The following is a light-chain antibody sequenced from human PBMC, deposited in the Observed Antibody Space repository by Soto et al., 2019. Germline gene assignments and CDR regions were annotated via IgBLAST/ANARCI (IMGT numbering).Light chain of an antibody. CDR1: QGISNY. CDR2: AGS. V-gene: IGKV1-9*01. Sequence: DIQLTQAPSFLSASVGDRVTITCRASQGISNYLAWYQRKQGKAPNLLLYAGSNLQSVVPSRFSASGSGTELPHTLTSPPPEDSATHDYQHLNSYPLTFGGGTKVEIK. CDR3: QHLNSYPLT. J-gene: IGKJ4*01.